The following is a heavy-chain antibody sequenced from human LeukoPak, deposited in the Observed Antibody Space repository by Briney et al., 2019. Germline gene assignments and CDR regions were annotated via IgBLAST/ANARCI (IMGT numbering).Heavy chain of an antibody. CDR1: GYTFTGYY. J-gene: IGHJ4*02. CDR2: INPNSGGT. V-gene: IGHV1-2*02. D-gene: IGHD6-13*01. Sequence: ASVKVSCKASGYTFTGYYMHWVRQAPGQGLEWMGWINPNSGGTNYAQKFQGRVTMTRDTSISTAYMELSRLGSDDTAVYYCARGPLAAAGTGLDYWGQGTLVTVSS. CDR3: ARGPLAAAGTGLDY.